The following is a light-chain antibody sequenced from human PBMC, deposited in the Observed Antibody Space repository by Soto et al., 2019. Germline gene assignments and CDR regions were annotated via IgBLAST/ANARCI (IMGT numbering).Light chain of an antibody. CDR3: QQRNNWPPGAA. CDR1: QSISSY. J-gene: IGKJ4*01. CDR2: DPF. V-gene: IGKV3-11*01. Sequence: EIALTQSPATLSLSPGARATLSCRASQSISSYLAWYQHKPGQAPRRLIYDPFKRATGIPARLSGSGSGTDFTLTISSLEPEDFAVYYCQQRNNWPPGAACGGGTKVE.